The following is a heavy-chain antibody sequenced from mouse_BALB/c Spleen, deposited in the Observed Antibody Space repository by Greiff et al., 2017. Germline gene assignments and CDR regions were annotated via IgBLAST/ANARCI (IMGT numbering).Heavy chain of an antibody. CDR3: ARCGGLRKYFDV. V-gene: IGHV3-2*02. D-gene: IGHD2-4*01. CDR2: ISYSGST. CDR1: GYSITSDYA. Sequence: QLKESGPGLVKPSQSLSLTCTVTGYSITSDYAWNWIRQFPGNKLEWMGYISYSGSTSYNPSLKSRISITRDTSKNQFFLQLNSVTTEDTATYYCARCGGLRKYFDVWGAGTTVTVSS. J-gene: IGHJ1*01.